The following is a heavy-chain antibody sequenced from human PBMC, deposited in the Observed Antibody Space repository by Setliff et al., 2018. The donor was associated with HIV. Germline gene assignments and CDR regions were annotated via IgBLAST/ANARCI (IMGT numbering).Heavy chain of an antibody. CDR3: ARQHGRAAMGRENYYYYYMDV. Sequence: GESLKISCTGSGYSFTNYWIGWVRQMPGKGLEWMGIIFPGDSDTRYSPSFQGQVTISADTSISTAYLQWRSLKASDTAMYYCARQHGRAAMGRENYYYYYMDVWGKGTTVTVSS. CDR1: GYSFTNYW. D-gene: IGHD2-2*01. V-gene: IGHV5-51*01. J-gene: IGHJ6*03. CDR2: IFPGDSDT.